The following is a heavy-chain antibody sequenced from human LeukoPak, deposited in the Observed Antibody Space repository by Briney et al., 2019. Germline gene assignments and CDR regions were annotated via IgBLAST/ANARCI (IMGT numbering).Heavy chain of an antibody. CDR3: ARDRPYYDILPGRYRMFDY. CDR2: ISAYNGNT. D-gene: IGHD3-9*01. V-gene: IGHV1-18*01. J-gene: IGHJ4*02. CDR1: GYTFTSYG. Sequence: GASVKVSCKASGYTFTSYGISWVRQAPGQGLEWMGWISAYNGNTNYAQKLQGRVTMTTDTSTSTAYMELRSLRSDDTAVYYCARDRPYYDILPGRYRMFDYWGQGTLVTVSS.